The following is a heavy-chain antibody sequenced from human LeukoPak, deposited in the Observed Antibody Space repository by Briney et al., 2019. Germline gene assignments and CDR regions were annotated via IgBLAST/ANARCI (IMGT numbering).Heavy chain of an antibody. CDR1: GFTFSSYS. Sequence: GGSLRLSCAASGFTFSSYSMNWVRQAPGKGLEWVSSISSSSSYIYYADSVKGRFTISRDNAKNTLYLQMNSLRAEDTAVYYCAKDAVLRFLEWLRAFDYWGQGTLVTVSS. V-gene: IGHV3-21*04. CDR2: ISSSSSYI. CDR3: AKDAVLRFLEWLRAFDY. D-gene: IGHD3-3*01. J-gene: IGHJ4*02.